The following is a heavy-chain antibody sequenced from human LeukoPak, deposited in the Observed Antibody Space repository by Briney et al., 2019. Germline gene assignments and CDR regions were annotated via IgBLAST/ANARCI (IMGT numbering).Heavy chain of an antibody. V-gene: IGHV3-66*01. D-gene: IGHD6-19*01. CDR3: ARDLRLYSSGWFDY. J-gene: IGHJ4*02. Sequence: PGGSLRLSCAASVFTVSSNYMSWVRQAPGKGLEWVSVIYSGGSTYYADSVKGRFTISRDNSKNTLYLQMNSLRAEDTAVYYCARDLRLYSSGWFDYWGQGTLVTVSS. CDR1: VFTVSSNY. CDR2: IYSGGST.